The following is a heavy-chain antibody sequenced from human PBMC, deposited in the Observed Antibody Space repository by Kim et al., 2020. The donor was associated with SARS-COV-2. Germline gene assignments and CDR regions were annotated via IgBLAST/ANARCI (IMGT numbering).Heavy chain of an antibody. CDR2: ISSSSSII. D-gene: IGHD3-22*01. Sequence: GGSLRLSCAASGFTFSIYHMNWVRQAPGEGLEWVSYISSSSSIIYYADSVNGRFTISRDNAKNSLYLQMDSLRDEDTAVYYCARRQGIDVTMTNRYFDYWGQGTLVTVSS. V-gene: IGHV3-48*02. J-gene: IGHJ4*02. CDR3: ARRQGIDVTMTNRYFDY. CDR1: GFTFSIYH.